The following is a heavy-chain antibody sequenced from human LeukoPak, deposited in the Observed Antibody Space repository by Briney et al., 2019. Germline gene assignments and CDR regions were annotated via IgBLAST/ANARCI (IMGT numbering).Heavy chain of an antibody. CDR1: GFTFSSYA. J-gene: IGHJ4*02. CDR3: ARGDTMIVVGSHPYYFDY. Sequence: GGSLRLSCAASGFTFSSYAMHWVRQAPGKGLEWVAVISYDGSNKHYADSVKGRFTISRDNSKNTLYLQMNSLRAEDTAVYYCARGDTMIVVGSHPYYFDYWGQGTLVTVSS. V-gene: IGHV3-30-3*01. D-gene: IGHD3-22*01. CDR2: ISYDGSNK.